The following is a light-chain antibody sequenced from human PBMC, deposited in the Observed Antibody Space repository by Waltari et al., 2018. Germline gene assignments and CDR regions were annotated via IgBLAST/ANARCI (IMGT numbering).Light chain of an antibody. CDR3: QQRSNWTPHT. Sequence: EIVLTQSPATLSLSPGDTATLSCRASQSVGSYLASYQQKPGQPPRLLIYDASNRATGVPARFRASGSGTDFTLTISSLEAEDFAVYFCQQRSNWTPHTFGQGARLEIK. J-gene: IGKJ2*01. CDR1: QSVGSY. V-gene: IGKV3-11*01. CDR2: DAS.